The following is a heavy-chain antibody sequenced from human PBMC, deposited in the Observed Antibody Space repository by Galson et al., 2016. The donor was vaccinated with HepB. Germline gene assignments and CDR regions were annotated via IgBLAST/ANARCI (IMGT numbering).Heavy chain of an antibody. D-gene: IGHD6-13*01. V-gene: IGHV1-2*04. CDR1: GYTFTGYY. CDR2: LSANSGAT. CDR3: ATYTGYRGGWGAFDI. Sequence: SVKVSCEASGYTFTGYYIHWVRQAPGQGLEWVAWLSANSGATNYAQKFQGWVTMTRDTSNSTAYLELNSLTADATAIYYCATYTGYRGGWGAFDIWGQGTMVTVAS. J-gene: IGHJ3*02.